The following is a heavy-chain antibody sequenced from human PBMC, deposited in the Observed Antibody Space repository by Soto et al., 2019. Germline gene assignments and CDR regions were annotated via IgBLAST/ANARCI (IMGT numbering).Heavy chain of an antibody. J-gene: IGHJ3*02. Sequence: GGSLRLSCAASGFTVSSNYMSWVRQAPGKGLEWVSVIYSSGSTYYADSVKGRFTISRDNAKNTLYLQMNSMRAEDTAVYYCARDRGDDKSGYYYSPDAFNIWGQGTMVTVSS. V-gene: IGHV3-53*01. CDR3: ARDRGDDKSGYYYSPDAFNI. CDR1: GFTVSSNY. D-gene: IGHD3-22*01. CDR2: IYSSGST.